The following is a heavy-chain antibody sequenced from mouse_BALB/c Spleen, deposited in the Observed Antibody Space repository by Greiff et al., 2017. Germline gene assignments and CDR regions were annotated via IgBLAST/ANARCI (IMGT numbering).Heavy chain of an antibody. D-gene: IGHD1-1*01. V-gene: IGHV5-4*02. CDR3: ANFYGTSFFAY. CDR1: GFTFSDYY. J-gene: IGHJ3*01. Sequence: EVHLVESGGGLVKPGGSLKLSCAASGFTFSDYYMYWVRQTPEKRLEWVATISDGGSYTYYPDSVKGRFTISRDNAKNNLYLQMSSLKSEDTAMYYCANFYGTSFFAYWGQGTLVTVSA. CDR2: ISDGGSYT.